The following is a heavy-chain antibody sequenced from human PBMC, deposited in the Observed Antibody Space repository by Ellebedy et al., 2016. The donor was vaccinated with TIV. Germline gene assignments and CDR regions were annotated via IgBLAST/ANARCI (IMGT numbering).Heavy chain of an antibody. CDR1: GGTFSSYA. CDR3: ARGTNYYDSSGPPDY. V-gene: IGHV1-69*04. CDR2: IIPILGVA. Sequence: AASVKVSCKASGGTFSSYAISWVRQAPGQGLEWMGRIIPILGVANYAQKFQGRVTITADKSTSTAYMELSSLRSEDTAVYYCARGTNYYDSSGPPDYWGQGTLVTVSS. D-gene: IGHD3-22*01. J-gene: IGHJ4*02.